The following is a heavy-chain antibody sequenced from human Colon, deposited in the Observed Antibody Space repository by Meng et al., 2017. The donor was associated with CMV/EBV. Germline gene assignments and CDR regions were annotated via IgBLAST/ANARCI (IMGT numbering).Heavy chain of an antibody. J-gene: IGHJ5*02. CDR1: SISSSNG. CDR2: IYHSGST. CDR3: ARAKIVVVVAATLSSFDP. D-gene: IGHD2-15*01. V-gene: IGHV4-4*02. Sequence: SISSSNGWSWVREHPGKGLEWIGEIYHSGSTNYNPSLKSRVTISVDKSKNQFSLKLSSVTAADTAVYYCARAKIVVVVAATLSSFDPWGQGTLVTVSS.